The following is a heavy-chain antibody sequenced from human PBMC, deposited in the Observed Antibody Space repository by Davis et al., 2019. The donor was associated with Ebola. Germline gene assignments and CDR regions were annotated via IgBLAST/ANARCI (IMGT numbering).Heavy chain of an antibody. J-gene: IGHJ6*04. CDR3: ARDYGVGGSYSTYYYYYGMDV. CDR2: ISSSSSYI. CDR1: GFTFSSYS. V-gene: IGHV3-21*01. D-gene: IGHD1-26*01. Sequence: PGGSLRLSCAASGFTFSSYSMNWVRQAPGKGLEWVSSISSSSSYIYYADSVKGRFTISRDNDNNSLYLQMNSLRSEDTAVSYCARDYGVGGSYSTYYYYYGMDVWGKGTTVTVSS.